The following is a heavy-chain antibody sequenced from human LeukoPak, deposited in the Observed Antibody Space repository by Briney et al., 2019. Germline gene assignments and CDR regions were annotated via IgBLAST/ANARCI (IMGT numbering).Heavy chain of an antibody. J-gene: IGHJ5*02. D-gene: IGHD6-19*01. CDR2: IYYSGST. Sequence: PSETLSLTCTVSGGSISSYYWSWIRQPPGKGLEWIGYIYYSGSTNYNPSLKSRVTISVDTSKNQFSLKLSSVTAADTAVYYCARGAVAGINNWFDPWGQGTLVTVSS. V-gene: IGHV4-59*01. CDR1: GGSISSYY. CDR3: ARGAVAGINNWFDP.